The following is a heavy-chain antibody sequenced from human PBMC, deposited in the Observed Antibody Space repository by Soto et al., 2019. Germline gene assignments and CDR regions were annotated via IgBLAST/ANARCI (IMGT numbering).Heavy chain of an antibody. D-gene: IGHD4-17*01. J-gene: IGHJ4*02. V-gene: IGHV1-69*01. Sequence: QVQLVQSGAEVKKPGSSVKVSCKASGGTFSSSYALNWVRQAPGQGLEWMGGIVPLFPTPSYAQKFRGRVSITADDSTDTAYMELSSLRPEDTAVYYCTSYAYGDFDYWGQGTLVTVSS. CDR1: GGTFSSSYA. CDR2: IVPLFPTP. CDR3: TSYAYGDFDY.